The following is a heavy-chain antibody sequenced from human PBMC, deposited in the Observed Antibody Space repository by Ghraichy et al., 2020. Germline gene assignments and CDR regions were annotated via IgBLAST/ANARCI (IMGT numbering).Heavy chain of an antibody. CDR2: ISGSGGST. CDR1: GFTFSSYA. D-gene: IGHD3-22*01. CDR3: AKGGLYYYDSSGYYNDAFDI. V-gene: IGHV3-23*01. Sequence: GGSLRLSCAASGFTFSSYAMSWVRQAPGKGLEWVSAISGSGGSTYYADSVKGRFTISRDNSKNTLYLQMNSLRAEDTAVYYCAKGGLYYYDSSGYYNDAFDIWGQGTMVTVSS. J-gene: IGHJ3*02.